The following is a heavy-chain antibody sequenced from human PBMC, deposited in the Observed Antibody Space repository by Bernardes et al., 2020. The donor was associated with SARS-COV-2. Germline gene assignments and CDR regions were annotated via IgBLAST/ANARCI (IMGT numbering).Heavy chain of an antibody. CDR3: ARHGLASITIFGVVTLGGWFDP. Sequence: LSLTCTVSGGSISSSSYYWGWIRQPPGKGLEWIGSIYYSGSTYYNPSLKSRVTISVDTSKNQFSLKLSSVTAADTAVYYCARHGLASITIFGVVTLGGWFDPWGQGTLVTVSS. V-gene: IGHV4-39*01. D-gene: IGHD3-3*01. J-gene: IGHJ5*02. CDR2: IYYSGST. CDR1: GGSISSSSYY.